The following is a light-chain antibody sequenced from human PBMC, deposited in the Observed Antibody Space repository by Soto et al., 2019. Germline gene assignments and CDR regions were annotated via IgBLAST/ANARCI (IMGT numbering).Light chain of an antibody. CDR3: AAWDDSLNGVL. CDR2: EVV. CDR1: KSDIGVYDF. Sequence: QSALTQPPSASGSPGQSVTISCTGTKSDIGVYDFVSWYQHHPGKAPRLIIYEVVQRPSGVPDRFSGSKSGTSASLAISGLQSDDEADYYCAAWDDSLNGVLFGGGTKLTVL. V-gene: IGLV2-8*01. J-gene: IGLJ2*01.